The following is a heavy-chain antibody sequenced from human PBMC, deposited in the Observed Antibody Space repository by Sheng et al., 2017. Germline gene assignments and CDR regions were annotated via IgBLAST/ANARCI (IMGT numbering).Heavy chain of an antibody. J-gene: IGHJ3*01. CDR2: IRSDGSDN. Sequence: QVQLVESGGGVVQPGGSLRLSCAASGFTFTNYGMHWVRQAPGKGLEWVAFIRSDGSDNYSPDSMKGRFTISRDNSKNTVFLQMNSLRVEDTAVYFCAKSHCGSFSCFTLGAFDLWGQGTVVTVSS. D-gene: IGHD2-2*02. V-gene: IGHV3-30*02. CDR1: GFTFTNYG. CDR3: AKSHCGSFSCFTLGAFDL.